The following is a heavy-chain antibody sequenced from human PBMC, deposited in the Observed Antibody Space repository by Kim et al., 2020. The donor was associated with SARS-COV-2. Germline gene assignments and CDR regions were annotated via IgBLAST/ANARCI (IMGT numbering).Heavy chain of an antibody. V-gene: IGHV3-23*01. Sequence: GGSLRLSCAASGFTFSSSGMSWVRQAPGKGLQWVSSISGSAPDTYYADPVKGRSCISRDNSKNTLYLQMNSLTADDTALYYCARYAQLTENWGQGTLVTVSS. CDR2: ISGSAPDT. J-gene: IGHJ4*02. D-gene: IGHD5-18*01. CDR3: ARYAQLTEN. CDR1: GFTFSSSG.